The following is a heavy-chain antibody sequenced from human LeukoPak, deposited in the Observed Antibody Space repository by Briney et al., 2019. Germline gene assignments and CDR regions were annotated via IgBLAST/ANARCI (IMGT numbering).Heavy chain of an antibody. D-gene: IGHD3-22*01. CDR3: AKVVVISYYFDY. J-gene: IGHJ4*02. V-gene: IGHV3-23*01. CDR1: GFTFSSYA. Sequence: GGSLRLSRAASGFTFSSYAMSWVRQAPGKGLEWVSAISGSGGSTYYADSVKGRFTISRDNSKNTLYLQMNSLRAEDTAVYYCAKVVVISYYFDYWGQGTLVTVSS. CDR2: ISGSGGST.